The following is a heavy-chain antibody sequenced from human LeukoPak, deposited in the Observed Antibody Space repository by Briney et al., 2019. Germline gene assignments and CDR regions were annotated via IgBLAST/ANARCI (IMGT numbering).Heavy chain of an antibody. CDR3: ARGGWLVLGSYDY. J-gene: IGHJ4*02. CDR1: GFTFSSYW. Sequence: GGSLRLSCAASGFTFSSYWMSWVRQAPGKGLEWVAHIRQDGSEKYYVDSVKGRFTISRDNAKNSLYLQMNSLRAEDTAVYYCARGGWLVLGSYDYWGQGTLVTVSS. V-gene: IGHV3-7*03. CDR2: IRQDGSEK. D-gene: IGHD6-19*01.